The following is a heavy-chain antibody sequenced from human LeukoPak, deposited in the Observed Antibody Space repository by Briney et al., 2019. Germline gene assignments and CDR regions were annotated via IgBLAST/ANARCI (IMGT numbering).Heavy chain of an antibody. D-gene: IGHD2-15*01. Sequence: GGSLRLSCAASGFTFDDYGMSWVRQAPGKGLEWVSGINWNGGSTGYADSVKGRFTISRDNAKNSQYLQMNSLRAEDTALYYCARTRYYCGGGSCYLLGVDYWGQGTLVTVSS. CDR2: INWNGGST. CDR1: GFTFDDYG. V-gene: IGHV3-20*04. CDR3: ARTRYYCGGGSCYLLGVDY. J-gene: IGHJ4*02.